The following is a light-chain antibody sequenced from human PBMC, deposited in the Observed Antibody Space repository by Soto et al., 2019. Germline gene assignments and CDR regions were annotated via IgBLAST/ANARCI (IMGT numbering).Light chain of an antibody. CDR2: EVS. CDR1: SSDVGGYNY. J-gene: IGLJ1*01. V-gene: IGLV2-14*01. Sequence: QPVLTQPASVSGSPGQSITISCTGTSSDVGGYNYVSWYQQHPGKAPKLMIYEVSNRPSGVSHRFSGSKSGNTASLTISGLPAEDEADYYCSSYTSSSTLHVFGTGTKLTVL. CDR3: SSYTSSSTLHV.